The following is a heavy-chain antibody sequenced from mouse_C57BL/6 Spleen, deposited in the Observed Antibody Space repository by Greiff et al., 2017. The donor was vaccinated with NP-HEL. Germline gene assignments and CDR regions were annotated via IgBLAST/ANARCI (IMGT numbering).Heavy chain of an antibody. CDR3: AISAYGSSAWYFEV. CDR1: GYTFTNYW. D-gene: IGHD1-1*01. V-gene: IGHV1-74*01. CDR2: IHPSDRDT. Sequence: VQLQQPGAELVKPGASVKVSCKASGYTFTNYWMHWVKQSTGQGLEWIGRIHPSDRDTNYNQKFKGKATLTVDKSSSTAYMQLSSLTSEDSAVYYCAISAYGSSAWYFEVWGTGTTVTVSS. J-gene: IGHJ1*03.